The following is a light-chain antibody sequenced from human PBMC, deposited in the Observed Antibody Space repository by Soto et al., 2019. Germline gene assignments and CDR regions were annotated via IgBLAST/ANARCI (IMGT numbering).Light chain of an antibody. CDR3: QHSYSRPPMYT. CDR1: QSISNY. CDR2: AAS. J-gene: IGKJ2*01. V-gene: IGKV1-39*01. Sequence: DIQMTQSPSSLSASVGDRVTITCRASQSISNYLNWYQQKPGKAPKLLIYAASSLQSGVPSRFSGGGSGTEFTLTISSLQPEDVATYYCQHSYSRPPMYTFGQGTKLEIK.